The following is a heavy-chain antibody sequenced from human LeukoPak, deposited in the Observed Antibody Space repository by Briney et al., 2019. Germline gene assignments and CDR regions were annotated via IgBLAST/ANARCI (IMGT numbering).Heavy chain of an antibody. CDR2: IYYSGST. CDR1: GGSISSSSYY. D-gene: IGHD6-13*01. CDR3: ARWGIAAVTFDY. V-gene: IGHV4-39*01. Sequence: PSETLSLTCTVSGGSISSSSYYWGWIRQPPGKGLEWIGNIYYSGSTYYNPSLKSRVTISVDTSKNQFSLNVSSVTAAGTAVYYCARWGIAAVTFDYWGEGTLVSVSS. J-gene: IGHJ4*02.